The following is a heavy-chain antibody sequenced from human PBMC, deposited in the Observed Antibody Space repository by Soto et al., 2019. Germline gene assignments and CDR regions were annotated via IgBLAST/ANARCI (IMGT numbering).Heavy chain of an antibody. CDR2: ITPKFATA. J-gene: IGHJ4*02. V-gene: IGHV1-69*01. CDR1: GGTLSSFT. CDR3: ASWRGAVTTPGFMGPLDY. Sequence: QVQLVQSGAEVKKPGSSVKVSCKASGGTLSSFTISWVRQAPGQGPEWMGGITPKFATAKYAQKFQGRVTITADESTNTLYMELRSLRSEDTAVYYCASWRGAVTTPGFMGPLDYWGQGTLVTVSS. D-gene: IGHD3-3*01.